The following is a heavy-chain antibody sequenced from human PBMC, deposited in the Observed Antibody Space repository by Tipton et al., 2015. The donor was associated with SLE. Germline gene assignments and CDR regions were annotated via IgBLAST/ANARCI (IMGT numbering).Heavy chain of an antibody. CDR2: IYHSGST. CDR1: GYSISSDYY. D-gene: IGHD4-17*01. J-gene: IGHJ4*02. V-gene: IGHV4-38-2*02. Sequence: TLSLTCTVSGYSISSDYYWGRIRQPPGKGMEWIGSIYHSGSTHYNPSLKSRVSISVDTSKNKFSLKLSSVTAADTAIYYCASSLPPTVTHWGQGTLVTVSS. CDR3: ASSLPPTVTH.